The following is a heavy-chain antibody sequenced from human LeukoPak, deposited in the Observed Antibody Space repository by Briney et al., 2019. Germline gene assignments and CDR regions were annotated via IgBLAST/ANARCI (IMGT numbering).Heavy chain of an antibody. V-gene: IGHV4-38-2*02. D-gene: IGHD3-10*01. J-gene: IGHJ4*02. Sequence: PSETLSLTCTVSGYSISSGYYWGWIRQPPGKGLEWIGSIYHSGSTYYNPSLKSRVTISVDTSKNQFSLKLSSVTAADTAVYYCARGRVDVREVTMVRGFAPYYFDYWGQGTLVTVSS. CDR2: IYHSGST. CDR1: GYSISSGYY. CDR3: ARGRVDVREVTMVRGFAPYYFDY.